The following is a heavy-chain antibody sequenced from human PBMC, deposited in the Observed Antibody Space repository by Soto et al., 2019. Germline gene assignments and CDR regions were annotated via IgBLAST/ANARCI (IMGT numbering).Heavy chain of an antibody. CDR2: IDPSDSYT. J-gene: IGHJ6*02. V-gene: IGHV5-10-1*01. CDR1: GYSFTSYW. Sequence: GESLKISCKGSGYSFTSYWISWVRQMPGKGLEWMGRIDPSDSYTNYSPSFQGHVTISADKSISTAYLQWSSLKASDTAMYYCARREIVVVPAAVYYYYGMDVWGQGTTVTVSS. D-gene: IGHD2-2*01. CDR3: ARREIVVVPAAVYYYYGMDV.